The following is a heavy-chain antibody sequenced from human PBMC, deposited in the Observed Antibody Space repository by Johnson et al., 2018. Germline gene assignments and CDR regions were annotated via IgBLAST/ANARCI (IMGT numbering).Heavy chain of an antibody. CDR1: GFTFSSYS. V-gene: IGHV3-48*01. CDR3: AREGDGSGWDDAFDI. Sequence: EVQLVESGGGLVQPGGSLRLSCAASGFTFSSYSMNWVRQAPGKGLEWVSYISSSSSTIYYADSVKGRFTISRDNAKNSLYLQMNSLRAEDTAVYYWAREGDGSGWDDAFDIWGQGTMVTVSS. J-gene: IGHJ3*02. D-gene: IGHD6-19*01. CDR2: ISSSSSTI.